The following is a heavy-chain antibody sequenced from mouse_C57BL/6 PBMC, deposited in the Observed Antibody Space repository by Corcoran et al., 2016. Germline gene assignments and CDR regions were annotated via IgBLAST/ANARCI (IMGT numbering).Heavy chain of an antibody. D-gene: IGHD1-1*01. CDR3: TTDYYGSSYAMDY. Sequence: EVQLQQSGAELVRPGASVKLSCTASGFNIKDYYMHWVKQRPEQGLEWIGRIDPEDGDTEYAPKCQGKATMTADTSSNTAYLQLSSLTSEDTAVYYCTTDYYGSSYAMDYWCQGTSVTVSS. J-gene: IGHJ4*01. CDR2: IDPEDGDT. CDR1: GFNIKDYY. V-gene: IGHV14-1*01.